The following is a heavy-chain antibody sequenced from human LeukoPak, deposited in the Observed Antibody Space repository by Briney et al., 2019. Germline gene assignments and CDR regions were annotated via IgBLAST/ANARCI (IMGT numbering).Heavy chain of an antibody. J-gene: IGHJ3*02. D-gene: IGHD2-15*01. V-gene: IGHV4-59*12. CDR1: RVSISRYY. CDR3: ARAHHPVVYAFDI. Sequence: PSETLSLTRTVSRVSISRYYRTWIRPPPGEEPEWMGYIYLSLSTHYNHSLKSRVTISVDTSKNQLSLKQTAVSAGDTAVYSCARAHHPVVYAFDIWGQGTMVTVSS. CDR2: IYLSLST.